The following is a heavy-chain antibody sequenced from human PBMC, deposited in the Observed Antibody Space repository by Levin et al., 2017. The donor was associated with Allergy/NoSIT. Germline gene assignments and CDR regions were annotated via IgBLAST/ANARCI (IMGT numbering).Heavy chain of an antibody. CDR1: GYTFTSYD. J-gene: IGHJ6*03. CDR3: ASYSYSNRIRDYYYYYMDV. D-gene: IGHD4-11*01. CDR2: MNPNSGNT. Sequence: ASVKVSCKASGYTFTSYDINWVRQATGQGLEWMGWMNPNSGNTGYAQKFQGRVTMTRNTSISTAYMELSSLRSEDTAVYYCASYSYSNRIRDYYYYYMDVWGKGTTVTVSS. V-gene: IGHV1-8*01.